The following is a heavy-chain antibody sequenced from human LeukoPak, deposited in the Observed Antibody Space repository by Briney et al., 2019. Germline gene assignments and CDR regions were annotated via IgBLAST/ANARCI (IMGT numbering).Heavy chain of an antibody. D-gene: IGHD3-10*01. CDR3: ARVGSGSSYRPFDY. CDR1: GFTFSSYW. CDR2: IKEDESEK. J-gene: IGHJ4*02. V-gene: IGHV3-7*01. Sequence: GGSLRLSCAVPGFTFSSYWMSGVRQAPGNGPGWVANIKEDESEKNYVDSVRGRFTISRDSAKNSLYLQMNSLRAEDTAVYYCARVGSGSSYRPFDYWGQGTLVTVSS.